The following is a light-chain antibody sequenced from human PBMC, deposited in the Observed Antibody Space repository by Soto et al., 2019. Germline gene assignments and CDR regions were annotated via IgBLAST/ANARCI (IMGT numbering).Light chain of an antibody. CDR3: GSYTSTDTPFV. CDR2: EVN. Sequence: QSVLAQPSSVSGSPGQSITISCTGTSTDVGGYNYVSWYQHHPGKGPKLIIYEVNNRPSGVSGRFSGSKSGNKASLSISNLEAEDESDYYCGSYTSTDTPFVFGTGTKGTVL. CDR1: STDVGGYNY. V-gene: IGLV2-14*01. J-gene: IGLJ1*01.